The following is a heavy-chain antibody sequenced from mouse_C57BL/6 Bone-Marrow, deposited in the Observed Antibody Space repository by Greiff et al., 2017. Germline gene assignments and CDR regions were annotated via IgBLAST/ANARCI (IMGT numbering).Heavy chain of an antibody. J-gene: IGHJ3*01. D-gene: IGHD3-2*02. CDR3: ARQLRLRGAPSGCAY. Sequence: VQLQQPGAELVKPGASVKLSCKASGYTFTSYWMHWVKQRPGRGLAWIGRIAPNSGGTTYNEKFKSKATLTVDTPSSTAYMQLSSLTSEDSAVYYCARQLRLRGAPSGCAYWGQGTLVTVSA. V-gene: IGHV1-72*01. CDR1: GYTFTSYW. CDR2: IAPNSGGT.